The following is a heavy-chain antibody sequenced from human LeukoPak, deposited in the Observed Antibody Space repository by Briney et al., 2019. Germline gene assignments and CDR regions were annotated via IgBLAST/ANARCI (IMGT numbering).Heavy chain of an antibody. CDR1: GGSISSYY. J-gene: IGHJ3*02. CDR3: ARVIVVGATSMLVDAFDI. CDR2: IYYSGST. V-gene: IGHV4-59*01. Sequence: SETLSLTCTVSGGSISSYYWSWIRQPPGKGLEWIGYIYYSGSTNYNPSLKSLVTISVDTSKNQFSLKLSSVTAADTAVYYCARVIVVGATSMLVDAFDIWGQGTMVTVSS. D-gene: IGHD1-26*01.